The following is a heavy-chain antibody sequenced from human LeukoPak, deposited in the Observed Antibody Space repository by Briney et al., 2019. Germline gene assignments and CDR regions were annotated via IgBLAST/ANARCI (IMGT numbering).Heavy chain of an antibody. J-gene: IGHJ6*02. Sequence: GASMKVSCKASGYTFTSYDINWVRQATGQGLEWMGWMNPNSGNTGYAQKFQGRVTMTRNTSISTAYMELSSLRSEDTAVYYCARGPEVVAATKGLYYYYYYGMDVWGQGTTVTVSS. CDR2: MNPNSGNT. V-gene: IGHV1-8*01. D-gene: IGHD2-15*01. CDR3: ARGPEVVAATKGLYYYYYYGMDV. CDR1: GYTFTSYD.